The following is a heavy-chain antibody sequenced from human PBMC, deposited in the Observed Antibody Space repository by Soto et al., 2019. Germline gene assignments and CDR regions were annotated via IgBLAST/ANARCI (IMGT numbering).Heavy chain of an antibody. D-gene: IGHD2-15*01. CDR3: ARLGNVVVVAATPYYYYYGMDV. CDR1: GYTFTSYG. J-gene: IGHJ6*02. CDR2: ISAYNGNT. V-gene: IGHV1-18*04. Sequence: ASVKVSCTASGYTFTSYGISWVRQAPGQGLEGMGWISAYNGNTNYAQKLQGRVTMTTDTSTSTAYMELRSLRSDDTAVYYCARLGNVVVVAATPYYYYYGMDVWGQGTTVTVSS.